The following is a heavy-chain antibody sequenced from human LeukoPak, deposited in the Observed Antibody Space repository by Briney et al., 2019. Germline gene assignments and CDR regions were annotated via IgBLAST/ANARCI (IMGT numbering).Heavy chain of an antibody. V-gene: IGHV1-69*13. J-gene: IGHJ4*02. CDR2: IIPIFGTA. Sequence: SVKVSCKASGGTFSSYAISWVRQAPGQGLEWMGGIIPIFGTANYAQKFQGRVTITADESTSTAYMELSSLRSEDTAVYYCARDPPGYYGSGRYWGQGTLVTVSS. CDR3: ARDPPGYYGSGRY. D-gene: IGHD3-10*01. CDR1: GGTFSSYA.